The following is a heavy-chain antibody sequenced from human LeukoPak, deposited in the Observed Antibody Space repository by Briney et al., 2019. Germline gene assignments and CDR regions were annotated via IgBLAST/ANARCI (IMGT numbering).Heavy chain of an antibody. CDR1: GFTFSSFG. CDR3: ARDPGARDSSGYSHY. Sequence: GGSLRLSCAASGFTFSSFGMHWVRQTPGKGLEWVAVIWYDGSNKYYAGSVKGRFTISRDNAKNSLYLQMNSLRAEDTAVYYCARDPGARDSSGYSHYWGQGTLVTVSS. J-gene: IGHJ4*02. D-gene: IGHD3-22*01. CDR2: IWYDGSNK. V-gene: IGHV3-33*01.